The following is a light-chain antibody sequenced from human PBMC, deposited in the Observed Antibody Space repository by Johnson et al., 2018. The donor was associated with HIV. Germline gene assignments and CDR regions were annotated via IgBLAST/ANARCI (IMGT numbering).Light chain of an antibody. J-gene: IGLJ1*01. CDR2: ENN. CDR3: GTWDSSLSAFYV. V-gene: IGLV1-51*02. Sequence: QSVLTQPPSVSAAPGQKVTISCSGSSSNIGNNYVSWYQQLPGTAPKLLIYENNKRPSGIPDRFSGSKSGTSATLGITGPQPGDEADYYCGTWDSSLSAFYVFGTGTKVTVL. CDR1: SSNIGNNY.